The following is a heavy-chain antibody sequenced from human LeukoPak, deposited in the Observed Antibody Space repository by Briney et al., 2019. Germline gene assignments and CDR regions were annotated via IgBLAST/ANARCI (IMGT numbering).Heavy chain of an antibody. J-gene: IGHJ4*02. CDR1: GYSFTSYW. V-gene: IGHV5-51*01. D-gene: IGHD3-10*01. Sequence: GEPLKISCKGSGYSFTSYWIGWVRQMPGKGLEWMGIIYPGDSDTRYSPSFQGQVTISADKSISTAYLQWSSLKASDTAMYYCARTITMVRGVFDYWGQGTLVTVSS. CDR2: IYPGDSDT. CDR3: ARTITMVRGVFDY.